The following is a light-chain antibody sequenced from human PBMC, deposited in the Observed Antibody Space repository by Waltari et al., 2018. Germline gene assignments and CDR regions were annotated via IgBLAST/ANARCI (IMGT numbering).Light chain of an antibody. CDR3: SSYTGSNVV. Sequence: QSALTQPPSASESPGQSVAISCTGPSSDVGGYNFVSWYQQHPGKAPNLMFYAVSKRLSGVPDSFSGAKSGNTASLTVSGLQAEDEADYYCSSYTGSNVVFGGGTKLTVL. CDR2: AVS. CDR1: SSDVGGYNF. V-gene: IGLV2-8*01. J-gene: IGLJ2*01.